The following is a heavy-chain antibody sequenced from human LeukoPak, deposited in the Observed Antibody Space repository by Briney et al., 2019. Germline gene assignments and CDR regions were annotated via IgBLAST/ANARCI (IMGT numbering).Heavy chain of an antibody. D-gene: IGHD4-17*01. CDR1: RDSISRGSYY. CDR2: IYYSGST. Sequence: SETLSLTCTVSRDSISRGSYYWGWIRQPPGKGLEWIGTIYYSGSTYYNPSLKSRVTISVDTAKNYFSLSLRSVTAADTALYCCARQDYVSSYFDPWGQGTLVTVSS. V-gene: IGHV4-39*01. CDR3: ARQDYVSSYFDP. J-gene: IGHJ5*02.